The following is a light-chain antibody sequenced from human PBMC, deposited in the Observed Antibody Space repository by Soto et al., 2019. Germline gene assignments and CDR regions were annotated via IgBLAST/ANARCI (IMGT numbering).Light chain of an antibody. CDR3: QQYNNWPLT. CDR1: QSINSD. J-gene: IGKJ4*01. V-gene: IGKV3-15*01. Sequence: EIAMTQSPATLSVSPGERATLSCRASQSINSDLAWYQQKPGQAPRLLIYGAYTGATGIPARFSGSGSGTEFTLTISSLQSEDFAFYFCQQYNNWPLTFGGGTKVEIK. CDR2: GAY.